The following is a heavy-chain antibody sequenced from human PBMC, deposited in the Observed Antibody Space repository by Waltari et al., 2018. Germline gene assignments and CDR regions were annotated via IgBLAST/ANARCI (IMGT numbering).Heavy chain of an antibody. CDR2: ISYDGSNK. D-gene: IGHD3-10*01. CDR1: GFTFSTHS. CDR3: AREQYELLWELDY. J-gene: IGHJ4*02. V-gene: IGHV3-30-3*01. Sequence: VQLVESGGGVVQPGRYLSRSCAASGFTFSTHSMHWVRQAPGKGLEWVAFISYDGSNKYYADSVKGRFTISRDNSENTMYLEMNSLRAEDTAVFYCAREQYELLWELDYWGQGTLVTVSS.